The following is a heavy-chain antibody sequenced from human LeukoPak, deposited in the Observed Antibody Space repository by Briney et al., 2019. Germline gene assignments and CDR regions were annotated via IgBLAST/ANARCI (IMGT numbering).Heavy chain of an antibody. J-gene: IGHJ4*02. CDR2: INPNSGGT. D-gene: IGHD3-22*01. V-gene: IGHV1-2*02. CDR1: GYTFTDYY. Sequence: ASVKVSCKASGYTFTDYYMHWVRQAPGQGLEWLGWINPNSGGTNHAQKFQGRVTMTRDTSISTAYMEVRSLRSDDTAVYYCARGGNYYYDSSGFHIDYWGQGTPVTVSS. CDR3: ARGGNYYYDSSGFHIDY.